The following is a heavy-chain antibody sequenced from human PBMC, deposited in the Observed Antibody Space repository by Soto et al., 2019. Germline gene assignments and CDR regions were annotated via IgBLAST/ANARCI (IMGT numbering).Heavy chain of an antibody. CDR2: ISGSGGST. CDR1: GFTFSRYA. V-gene: IGHV3-23*01. J-gene: IGHJ1*01. Sequence: PGGSLRLSCAASGFTFSRYAMSWFRQAPGKGLEWVSAISGSGGSTYYADSVKGRFTISRDNSKNTLYLQMNSLRAEDTAVYYCAKDGLTEYYYDSSGYWYAEYFQHWGQGTLVTVSS. CDR3: AKDGLTEYYYDSSGYWYAEYFQH. D-gene: IGHD3-22*01.